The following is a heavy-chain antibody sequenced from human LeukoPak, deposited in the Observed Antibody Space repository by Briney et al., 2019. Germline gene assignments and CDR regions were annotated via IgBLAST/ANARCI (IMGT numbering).Heavy chain of an antibody. V-gene: IGHV3-33*08. CDR1: GFTFSSYA. D-gene: IGHD3-22*01. Sequence: GGSLRLSCAASGFTFSSYAMHWVRQAPGKGLEWVAVIWYDGSNKYYADSVKGRFTISRDNSKNTLYLQMNSLRAEDTAVYYCARDNYYDSSGYYAFDYWGRGTLVTVSS. J-gene: IGHJ4*02. CDR2: IWYDGSNK. CDR3: ARDNYYDSSGYYAFDY.